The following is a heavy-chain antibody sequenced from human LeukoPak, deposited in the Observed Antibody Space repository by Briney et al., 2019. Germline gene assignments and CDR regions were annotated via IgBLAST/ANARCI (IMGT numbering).Heavy chain of an antibody. CDR3: ARDRNYFEALHRSY. V-gene: IGHV3-23*01. Sequence: GGSLRLSCAASGFTFSSYAMSWVRQAPGKGLEWVSSVTGNGDNTFHADSVKGRFTVSRDNSKNMLYLQINSLRAEDTAVYYCARDRNYFEALHRSYWGQGTLVTVSS. D-gene: IGHD3-10*01. CDR1: GFTFSSYA. CDR2: VTGNGDNT. J-gene: IGHJ4*02.